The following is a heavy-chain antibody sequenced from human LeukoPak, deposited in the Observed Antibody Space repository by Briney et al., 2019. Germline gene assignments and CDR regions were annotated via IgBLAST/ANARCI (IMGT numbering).Heavy chain of an antibody. CDR3: ARGDDVVVPAAIVGPIWFDP. Sequence: GASVKVSCKASGYTFTSYGISWVRQAPGQGLEWMGWISAYNGNTNYAQKLQGRVTMTTDTSTSTAYMELRSLGSDDTAVYYCARGDDVVVPAAIVGPIWFDPWGQGTLVTVSS. CDR1: GYTFTSYG. CDR2: ISAYNGNT. D-gene: IGHD2-2*01. V-gene: IGHV1-18*01. J-gene: IGHJ5*02.